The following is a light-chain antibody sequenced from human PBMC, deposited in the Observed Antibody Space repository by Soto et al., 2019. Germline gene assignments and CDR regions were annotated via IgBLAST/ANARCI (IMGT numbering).Light chain of an antibody. CDR1: SSNIGAGYP. V-gene: IGLV1-40*01. J-gene: IGLJ3*02. CDR2: GNT. Sequence: QSALTQPPSVSGAPGQRVTVSCIGSSSNIGAGYPVHWYQQLPGTAPQLLIYGNTNRPSGVPDRFSGSKSGTSASLAITGLQAEDEADYYCQSYDSSLSGGVFGGGTKVTVL. CDR3: QSYDSSLSGGV.